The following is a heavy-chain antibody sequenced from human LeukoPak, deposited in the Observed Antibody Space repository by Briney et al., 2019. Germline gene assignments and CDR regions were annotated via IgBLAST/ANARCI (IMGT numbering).Heavy chain of an antibody. J-gene: IGHJ4*02. V-gene: IGHV3-23*01. Sequence: GGSLRLSCAASGFTFSSSAMSWVRQAPGKGLEWVPAISNNGGYTYYADSVQGRFTISRDNSKSTLCLQMNSLRAEDTAVYYCAKQLGYCSDGSCYFPYWAQGTLVTVSS. CDR1: GFTFSSSA. CDR2: ISNNGGYT. CDR3: AKQLGYCSDGSCYFPY. D-gene: IGHD2-15*01.